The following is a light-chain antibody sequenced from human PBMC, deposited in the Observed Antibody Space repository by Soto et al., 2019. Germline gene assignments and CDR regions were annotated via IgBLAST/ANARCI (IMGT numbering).Light chain of an antibody. CDR2: GTT. V-gene: IGKV3-20*01. CDR3: QKYVSWT. Sequence: EIVLTQSPGTLSVSPGERATLSCRASQTISSNYLAWYQQKPGQAPSLLIYGTTSRATGIPDRCSGSGSGTDFTLPISPLEPEESAIYYCQKYVSWTSGQGTKVEIK. CDR1: QTISSNY. J-gene: IGKJ1*01.